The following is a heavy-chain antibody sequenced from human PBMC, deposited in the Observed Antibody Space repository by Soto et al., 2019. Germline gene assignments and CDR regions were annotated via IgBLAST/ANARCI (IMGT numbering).Heavy chain of an antibody. CDR2: IRSKAYGGTT. CDR3: TRVPGQQLVQRYRY. V-gene: IGHV3-49*03. J-gene: IGHJ4*02. Sequence: GGSLRLSCTASGFTFGDYAMSWFRQAPGKGLEWVGFIRSKAYGGTTEYAASVKGRFTISRDDSKSIAYLQMNSLKTEDTAVYYCTRVPGQQLVQRYRYWGQGTLVTVSS. CDR1: GFTFGDYA. D-gene: IGHD6-13*01.